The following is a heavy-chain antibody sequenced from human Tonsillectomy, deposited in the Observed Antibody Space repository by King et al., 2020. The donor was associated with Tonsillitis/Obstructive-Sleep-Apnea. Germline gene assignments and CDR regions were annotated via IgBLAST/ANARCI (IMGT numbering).Heavy chain of an antibody. V-gene: IGHV3-30*18. CDR1: GFTFSSYG. CDR2: ISYDGNNK. Sequence: VQLVESGGGVVQPGRSLRLSCAASGFTFSSYGMHWVRQAPGKGLEWVALISYDGNNKYYADSVKGRFTISRDNSKNTLYLQLNSLRAEDTAVYYCAKDLEILVVNGAFDIWGQGTMVTVSS. D-gene: IGHD1-26*01. J-gene: IGHJ3*02. CDR3: AKDLEILVVNGAFDI.